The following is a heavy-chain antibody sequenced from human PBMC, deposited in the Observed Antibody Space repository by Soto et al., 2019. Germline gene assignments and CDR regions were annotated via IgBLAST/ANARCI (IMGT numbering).Heavy chain of an antibody. J-gene: IGHJ4*02. CDR2: ISVYNGNT. CDR1: GYTFTSYG. D-gene: IGHD2-21*01. CDR3: ERDLGPTSVWYY. Sequence: QVQLVQSGAEVKKPGASVKVSCKASGYTFTSYGISWARQAPGQGLEWMGWISVYNGNTNYAQKLQGRGTMTTDTSASTAYMELRSLSSDDTAVYYCERDLGPTSVWYYWGQGTLVTVSS. V-gene: IGHV1-18*01.